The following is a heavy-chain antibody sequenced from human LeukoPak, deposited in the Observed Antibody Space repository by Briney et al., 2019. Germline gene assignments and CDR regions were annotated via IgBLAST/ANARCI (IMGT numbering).Heavy chain of an antibody. CDR1: GFTFSDYY. CDR2: ISSSGSTI. Sequence: NPGGSLRLSCAASGFTFSDYYMSWIRQAPGKGLEWGSYISSSGSTIYYADSVKGRFTISRDNAKNSLYLQMNSLRAEDTAVYYCATTGSDYYDSSGYYFDYWGQGTLVTVSS. J-gene: IGHJ4*02. V-gene: IGHV3-11*01. D-gene: IGHD3-22*01. CDR3: ATTGSDYYDSSGYYFDY.